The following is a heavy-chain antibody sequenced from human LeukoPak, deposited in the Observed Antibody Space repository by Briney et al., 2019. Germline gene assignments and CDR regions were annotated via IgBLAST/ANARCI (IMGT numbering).Heavy chain of an antibody. D-gene: IGHD1-14*01. CDR2: ISSSNDYI. CDR3: ARGNRVFDY. CDR1: GFTFGTST. J-gene: IGHJ4*02. V-gene: IGHV3-21*01. Sequence: PGGSLRLSCAASGFTFGTSTMNWVRQAPGKGLEWVSSISSSNDYIYYADSVKGRFTISRDNAKNSLYLQMNSLRAEDTAVYYCARGNRVFDYWGQGTLVTVSS.